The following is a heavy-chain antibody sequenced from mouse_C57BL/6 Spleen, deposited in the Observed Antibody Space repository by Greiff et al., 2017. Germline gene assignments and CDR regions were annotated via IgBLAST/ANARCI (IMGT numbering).Heavy chain of an antibody. Sequence: VQLQQPGAELARPGASVKLSCKASGYTFTSYGISWVKQRTGQGLEWIGEIYPRRGNTYYNEMFKGKATLTADKSSRTAYMELRSLTSEDSAVYFCASYYYGRGFAYWGQGTLVTVSA. CDR3: ASYYYGRGFAY. D-gene: IGHD1-1*01. CDR1: GYTFTSYG. V-gene: IGHV1-81*01. J-gene: IGHJ3*01. CDR2: IYPRRGNT.